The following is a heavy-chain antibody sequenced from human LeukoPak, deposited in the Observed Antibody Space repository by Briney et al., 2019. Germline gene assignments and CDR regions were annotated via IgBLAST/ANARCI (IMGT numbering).Heavy chain of an antibody. V-gene: IGHV4-59*12. J-gene: IGHJ4*02. CDR2: MYYSGST. D-gene: IGHD6-19*01. Sequence: SETLSLTCTVSGDSISSYYWSWIRQPPGKGLEWIGYMYYSGSTNYNPSLKSRVTMSVDTSKNQFSLKLSSVSAAGTAVYYCARGDSSGWYFSCWGQGTLVTVSS. CDR1: GDSISSYY. CDR3: ARGDSSGWYFSC.